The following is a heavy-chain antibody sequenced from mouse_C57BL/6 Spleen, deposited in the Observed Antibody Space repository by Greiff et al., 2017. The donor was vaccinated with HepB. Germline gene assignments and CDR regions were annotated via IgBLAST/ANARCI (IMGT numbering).Heavy chain of an antibody. CDR1: GYTFTSYW. V-gene: IGHV1-55*01. CDR3: ARHYYGSSPVAY. J-gene: IGHJ3*01. CDR2: IYPGSGST. D-gene: IGHD1-1*01. Sequence: QVQLQQSGAELVKPGASVKMSCKASGYTFTSYWITWVKQRPGQGLEWIGDIYPGSGSTNYNEKFKSKATLTVDTSSSTAYMQLSSLTSEDSAVYYCARHYYGSSPVAYWGQGTLVTVSA.